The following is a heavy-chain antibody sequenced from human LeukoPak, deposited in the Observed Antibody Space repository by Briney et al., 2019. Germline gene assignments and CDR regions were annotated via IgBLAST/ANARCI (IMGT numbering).Heavy chain of an antibody. CDR1: GYTLTELS. CDR3: ATSVEGPYNWFGP. CDR2: FDPEDGET. J-gene: IGHJ5*02. Sequence: GVSVPVSFKVSGYTLTELSMHSVRQAPGKGLEWMGGFDPEDGETIYAQKFQGRVTMTEDTSTDIAYMELSSLRSEDTAVYYYATSVEGPYNWFGPVGQGSQGTVSA. V-gene: IGHV1-24*01.